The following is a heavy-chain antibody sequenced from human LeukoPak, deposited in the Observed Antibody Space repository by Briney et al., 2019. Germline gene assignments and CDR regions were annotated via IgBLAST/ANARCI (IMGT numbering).Heavy chain of an antibody. Sequence: PGGTLRLSCAASGFTFSTWGMSWVRQAPGKGLGWVSGINWNGGSTGYADSVKGRFTISRDNAKNSLYLQMNSLRAEDTALYYCARDSTGYYRAFDIWGQGTMVTVSS. CDR1: GFTFSTWG. CDR3: ARDSTGYYRAFDI. J-gene: IGHJ3*02. CDR2: INWNGGST. V-gene: IGHV3-20*04. D-gene: IGHD3-9*01.